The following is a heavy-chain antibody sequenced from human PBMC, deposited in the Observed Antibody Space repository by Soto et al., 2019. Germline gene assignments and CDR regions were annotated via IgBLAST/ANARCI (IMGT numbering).Heavy chain of an antibody. D-gene: IGHD5-18*01. CDR2: IYYSGST. J-gene: IGHJ5*02. Sequence: SETLSLTCTVSGGSISSGDYYWSWIRQPPGKGLEWIGYIYYSGSTNYNPSLKSRVTISVDTSKNQFSLKLSSVTAADTAVYYCARQGPRGYSYGYWFDPWGQGTLVTVSS. CDR3: ARQGPRGYSYGYWFDP. CDR1: GGSISSGDYY. V-gene: IGHV4-61*08.